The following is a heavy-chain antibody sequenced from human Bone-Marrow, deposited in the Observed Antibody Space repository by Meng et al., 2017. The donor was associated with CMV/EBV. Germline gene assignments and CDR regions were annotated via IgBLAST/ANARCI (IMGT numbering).Heavy chain of an antibody. CDR2: ITSSSSYI. CDR3: AREAQFVA. V-gene: IGHV3-11*06. CDR1: RFTFSDYY. D-gene: IGHD2-15*01. J-gene: IGHJ5*02. Sequence: SLRRSCAASRFTFSDYYMSWIRQAPGRGLEWVSSITSSSSYIYYADSVKGRFTISRDNAKNSLYLQMNSLRAEDTAVYYCAREAQFVAWGQGTLVTVSS.